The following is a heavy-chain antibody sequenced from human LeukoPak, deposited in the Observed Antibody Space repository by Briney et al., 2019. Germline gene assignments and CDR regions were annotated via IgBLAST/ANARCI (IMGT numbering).Heavy chain of an antibody. Sequence: SETLSLTCAVYGGSFSGYYWNWIRQPPGKGLERIGEINHSGGTNYNPSLKSRVTISIDTSKNQFSLRLSSVTAADTAVYYCARRANGPSYWGQGTLVTVSS. CDR3: ARRANGPSY. CDR2: INHSGGT. D-gene: IGHD2-8*01. V-gene: IGHV4-34*01. CDR1: GGSFSGYY. J-gene: IGHJ4*02.